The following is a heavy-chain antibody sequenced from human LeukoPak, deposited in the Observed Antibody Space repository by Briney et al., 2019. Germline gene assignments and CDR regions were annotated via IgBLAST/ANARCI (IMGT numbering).Heavy chain of an antibody. Sequence: GGSLRLSCAASGFTFSDYYMSWIRQAPGKGLEWVSSISYTGTYIYYADSVKGRFTISRDNAQNSLYLQMNSLRAEDTAVYYCASPGSIDAFDIWGQGTMVTVSS. CDR2: ISYTGTYI. CDR1: GFTFSDYY. J-gene: IGHJ3*02. CDR3: ASPGSIDAFDI. D-gene: IGHD3-10*01. V-gene: IGHV3-11*04.